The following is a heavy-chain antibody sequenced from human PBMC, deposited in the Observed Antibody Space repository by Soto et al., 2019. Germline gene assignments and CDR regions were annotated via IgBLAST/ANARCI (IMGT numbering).Heavy chain of an antibody. J-gene: IGHJ3*01. D-gene: IGHD3-10*01. CDR2: MNPNSGNT. CDR3: ARGINYYASGDDAFDL. Sequence: QVQLVQSGAEVKKPGASVKVSCKASGYTFTSYDINWVRPATGQGLEWMGWMNPNSGNTGYAQKFQGRDTITRNTFISTAYMALSSLRSEETVVYYCARGINYYASGDDAFDLWGQGTGVTVSS. V-gene: IGHV1-8*01. CDR1: GYTFTSYD.